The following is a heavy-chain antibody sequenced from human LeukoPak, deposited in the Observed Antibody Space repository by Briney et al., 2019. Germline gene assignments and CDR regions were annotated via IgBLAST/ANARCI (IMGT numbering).Heavy chain of an antibody. CDR2: IYIGGST. J-gene: IGHJ6*02. CDR1: VFTASSNY. V-gene: IGHV3-66*01. CDR3: ARDSWDYYDSPHPLPDGMDV. Sequence: PRGSLRLSCAASVFTASSNYMSCVRHAPGEGLGWGSVIYIGGSTYYADSVKGRFTISRDNSKTTMYLKMNSLGAEDTAVYYCARDSWDYYDSPHPLPDGMDVWSQGTTVTVPS. D-gene: IGHD3-22*01.